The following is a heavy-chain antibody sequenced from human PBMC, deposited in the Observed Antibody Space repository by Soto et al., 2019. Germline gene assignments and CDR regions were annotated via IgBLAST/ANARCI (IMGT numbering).Heavy chain of an antibody. CDR1: GGTFSSYT. J-gene: IGHJ3*02. D-gene: IGHD3-10*01. CDR2: IIPILGIA. V-gene: IGHV1-69*04. Sequence: SVKVSCKASGGTFSSYTISWVRQAPGQGLEWMGRIIPILGIANYAQKFQGRVTITADKSTSTAYMELSSLRSEDTAVYYCARDYGSGSYYKVPSALRDAFDIWGQGTMVTVSS. CDR3: ARDYGSGSYYKVPSALRDAFDI.